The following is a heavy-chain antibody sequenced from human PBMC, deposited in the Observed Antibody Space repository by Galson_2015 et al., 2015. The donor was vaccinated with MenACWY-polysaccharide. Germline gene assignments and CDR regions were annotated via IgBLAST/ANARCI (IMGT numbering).Heavy chain of an antibody. CDR3: ARAYCDRITCYGMDV. V-gene: IGHV3-30-3*01. J-gene: IGHJ6*02. D-gene: IGHD2/OR15-2a*01. Sequence: SLRLSCAASGFTFNSYAMHWVRQAPGKGLEWLAVLSYDETNKYYADSVKGRFTISRDNSKNTLYLQMNSLRAEDTAVFYCARAYCDRITCYGMDVWGQGTTVAVSS. CDR1: GFTFNSYA. CDR2: LSYDETNK.